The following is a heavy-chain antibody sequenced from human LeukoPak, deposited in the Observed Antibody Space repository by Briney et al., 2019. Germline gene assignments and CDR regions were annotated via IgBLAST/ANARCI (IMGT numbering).Heavy chain of an antibody. CDR2: VCFTGET. CDR3: ARHWSTGTSYYRFDY. D-gene: IGHD1-26*01. CDR1: GDSITRSGYC. V-gene: IGHV4-39*01. Sequence: SETLSLTCSVSGDSITRSGYCWGWIRQSPGKGLEWIGSVCFTGETYYIPSLKSRLTISRDTSQNQYSLRLSSVTAADTAVYYCARHWSTGTSYYRFDYWGQGTLVTVSS. J-gene: IGHJ4*02.